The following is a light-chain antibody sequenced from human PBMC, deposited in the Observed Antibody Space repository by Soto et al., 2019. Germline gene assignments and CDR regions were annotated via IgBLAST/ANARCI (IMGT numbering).Light chain of an antibody. CDR3: CSYAGIHTYV. CDR2: DVA. Sequence: QSALTQPRSVSGSPGQSVTISCTGTSRDVGGFDYVSWYQQHPGKVPTIIIYDVAQRPSGVPERFSGFKSGNTASLTISGLDPGDEADYYCCSYAGIHTYVFGTGTKVTVL. V-gene: IGLV2-11*01. CDR1: SRDVGGFDY. J-gene: IGLJ1*01.